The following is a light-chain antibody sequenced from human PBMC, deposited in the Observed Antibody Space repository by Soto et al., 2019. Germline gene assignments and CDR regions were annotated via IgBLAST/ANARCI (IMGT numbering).Light chain of an antibody. CDR3: QHHNSYSQT. CDR1: QSIRHY. J-gene: IGKJ1*01. Sequence: DIQMTQSPPTLSASVGDRVTITCRASQSIRHYLAWYQQMPGKAPKLLIYGVSTLQSGVPSRFSGSGSGTEFTLTISSLQPDDFGTYFCQHHNSYSQTFGQGTKVEIK. CDR2: GVS. V-gene: IGKV1-5*01.